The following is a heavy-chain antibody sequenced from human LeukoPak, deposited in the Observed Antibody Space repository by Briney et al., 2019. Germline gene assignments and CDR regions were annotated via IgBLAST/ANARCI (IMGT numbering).Heavy chain of an antibody. D-gene: IGHD3-16*01. CDR1: GFTFSSYA. CDR3: AKDPVNWGQDSGTFDI. CDR2: MSGSGGST. V-gene: IGHV3-23*01. J-gene: IGHJ3*02. Sequence: GGFLRLSCAASGFTFSSYAMSWVRQAPGKGLERVSSMSGSGGSTDYADSVKGRFTISRDNSKNTLYLQMNTLGVEDTAVYYCAKDPVNWGQDSGTFDIWGQGTMVTVSS.